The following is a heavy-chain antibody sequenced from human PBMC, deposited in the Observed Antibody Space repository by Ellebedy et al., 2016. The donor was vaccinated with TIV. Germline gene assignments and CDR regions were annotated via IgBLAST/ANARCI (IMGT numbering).Heavy chain of an antibody. V-gene: IGHV3-30*01. Sequence: GGSLRLSCAASGLSFSTYAMHWVRQAPGKGLEWVTIISYDGNNKFYLDSVEGRFSISRDDSKNTLYLQMNSLRPEDTAVYYCSREGLEAGMDLWGQGTTVIVSS. CDR2: ISYDGNNK. CDR3: SREGLEAGMDL. CDR1: GLSFSTYA. J-gene: IGHJ6*02.